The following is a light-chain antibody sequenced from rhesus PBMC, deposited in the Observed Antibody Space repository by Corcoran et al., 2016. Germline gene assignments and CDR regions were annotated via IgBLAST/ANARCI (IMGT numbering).Light chain of an antibody. CDR3: QQYHRVPYS. V-gene: IGKV1-37*01. CDR2: SAS. Sequence: DIQMTQSPSSLSADVGDRVTITCRASQDINGFLAWYQQKQGKAPKARIYSASNLKSGVPSRFSGSGSGTVFALTISSLQPEDFATYYCQQYHRVPYSFGQGTKVEIK. CDR1: QDINGF. J-gene: IGKJ2*01.